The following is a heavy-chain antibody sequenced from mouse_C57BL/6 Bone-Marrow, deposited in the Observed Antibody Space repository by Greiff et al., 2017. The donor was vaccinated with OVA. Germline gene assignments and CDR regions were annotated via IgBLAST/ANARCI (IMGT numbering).Heavy chain of an antibody. V-gene: IGHV5-6*02. CDR3: AGITTVVAHWYFDV. J-gene: IGHJ1*03. CDR1: GFTFSSYG. Sequence: EVKLVESGGDLVKPGGSLKLSCAASGFTFSSYGMSWVRQTPDKRLEWVATISSGGSYTYYPDSVKGRFTISRDNAKNTLYLQMSSLKSEDTAMYYCAGITTVVAHWYFDVWGTGTTVTVSS. CDR2: ISSGGSYT. D-gene: IGHD1-1*01.